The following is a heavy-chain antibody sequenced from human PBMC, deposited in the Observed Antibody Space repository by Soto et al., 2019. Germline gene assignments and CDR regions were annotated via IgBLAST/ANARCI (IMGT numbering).Heavy chain of an antibody. CDR2: IKPDGSAT. CDR1: GFTFGSYW. V-gene: IGHV3-7*01. J-gene: IGHJ6*02. CDR3: ARRITMVRGPYYYSAMDV. Sequence: GGSLRLSCAVSGFTFGSYWMNWVRLIPGKGLEWVAYIKPDGSATYYVDSVKGRFTISRDNAKNSLYLQMNSLRDEDTAVYYCARRITMVRGPYYYSAMDVWGSGTTVS. D-gene: IGHD3-10*01.